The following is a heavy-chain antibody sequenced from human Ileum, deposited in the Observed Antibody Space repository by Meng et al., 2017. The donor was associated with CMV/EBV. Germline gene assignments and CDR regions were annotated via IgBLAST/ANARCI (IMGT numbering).Heavy chain of an antibody. CDR3: AKSYNFGFDY. V-gene: IGHV1-2*02. Sequence: SCKPAGSPFPGAYMPWVRQAPGQGLQWIGWISPNSGDPKYAQEFQGRVTMTRDTSINTAYMEVSRLTFDDTAVYYCAKSYNFGFDYWGQGTLVTVSS. CDR2: ISPNSGDP. J-gene: IGHJ4*02. CDR1: GSPFPGAY. D-gene: IGHD5-18*01.